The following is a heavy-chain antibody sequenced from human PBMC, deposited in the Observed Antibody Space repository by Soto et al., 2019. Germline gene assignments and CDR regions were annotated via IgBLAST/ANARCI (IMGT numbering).Heavy chain of an antibody. CDR2: SYPADSNV. J-gene: IGHJ6*02. D-gene: IGHD3-10*01. Sequence: GESLKISCKGSGFIFTNYWIGWVRQMPGKGLAGMGVSYPADSNVRDSASFEGQVTISVDKSIGTAYLQWTSLKASDTAIYYCARQYYYGSVVNYYYYGMDVWGQGTTVTVSS. CDR1: GFIFTNYW. CDR3: ARQYYYGSVVNYYYYGMDV. V-gene: IGHV5-51*01.